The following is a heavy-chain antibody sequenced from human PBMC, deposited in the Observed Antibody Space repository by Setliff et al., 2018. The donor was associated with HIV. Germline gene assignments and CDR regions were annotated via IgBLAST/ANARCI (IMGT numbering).Heavy chain of an antibody. V-gene: IGHV3-49*04. CDR2: IRRKAYGGTT. CDR1: FTFGDYA. J-gene: IGHJ6*03. Sequence: FTFGDYAVSWVRQAPGKGLQWVGFIRRKAYGGTTEYAASVKGRFTISRDDSKSIAYLQMISLQTEDTAMYYCARLAFWGGLPAAIPNYYYYMDVWGKGTTVTVSS. D-gene: IGHD2-2*01. CDR3: ARLAFWGGLPAAIPNYYYYMDV.